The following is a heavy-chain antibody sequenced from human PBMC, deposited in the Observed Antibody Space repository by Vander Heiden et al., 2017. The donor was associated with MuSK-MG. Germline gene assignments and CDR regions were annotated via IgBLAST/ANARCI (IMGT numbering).Heavy chain of an antibody. Sequence: QLQLQDSGPGLVKPSETPSLTCTVSGDSIRRSAYYWGCSRQPPGKGLGWIGTIYNSGTTSDSPSLKSRVSISVDTSKNQFSLILNSVTAADTAMYYCARDRGYYGMDVWGQGTTVTVSS. CDR1: GDSIRRSAYY. CDR3: ARDRGYYGMDV. V-gene: IGHV4-39*07. J-gene: IGHJ6*02. CDR2: IYNSGTT.